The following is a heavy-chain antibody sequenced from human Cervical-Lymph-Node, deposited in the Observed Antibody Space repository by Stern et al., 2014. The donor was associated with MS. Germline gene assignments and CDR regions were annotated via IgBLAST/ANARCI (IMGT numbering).Heavy chain of an antibody. V-gene: IGHV1-69*01. CDR1: GGTFSTYT. J-gene: IGHJ4*02. Sequence: VQLVESGAEVKKPGSSVKVSCKASGGTFSTYTISWVRQATGQGLEWMGGIVPIFAATNYAQKFRGRVTISADESTSTAYMELSSLISEDTAVYYCATGGSGYFDYWGQGTLVTVSS. D-gene: IGHD3-10*01. CDR2: IVPIFAAT. CDR3: ATGGSGYFDY.